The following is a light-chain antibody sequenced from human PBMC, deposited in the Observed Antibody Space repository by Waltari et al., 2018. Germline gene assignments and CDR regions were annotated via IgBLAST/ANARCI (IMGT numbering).Light chain of an antibody. V-gene: IGLV4-69*01. Sequence: QLVLTQPPSASASLGASVKLTCTLNSGRTRYAIAWPTQQPEKGPRFLLKLDSDGSHTKGDGIPDRFSGSSSGAERYLILSSLQSEDEADYYCQSWDTGINVFGGGTKLTVL. CDR2: LDSDGSH. CDR3: QSWDTGINV. J-gene: IGLJ2*01. CDR1: SGRTRYA.